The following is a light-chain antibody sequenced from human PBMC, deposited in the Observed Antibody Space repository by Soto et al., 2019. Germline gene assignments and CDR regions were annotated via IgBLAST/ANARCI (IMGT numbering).Light chain of an antibody. CDR2: DAS. J-gene: IGKJ4*01. Sequence: EIVLTQSPDTLSLSPGEGASLSCRASQSVHTFLAWYQQKPGQAPRLLIYDASNRATGIPARFSGSGSGTDFTLTISSLEPEDFAVYYCQQRSNWLTFGGGTKVDIK. V-gene: IGKV3-11*01. CDR1: QSVHTF. CDR3: QQRSNWLT.